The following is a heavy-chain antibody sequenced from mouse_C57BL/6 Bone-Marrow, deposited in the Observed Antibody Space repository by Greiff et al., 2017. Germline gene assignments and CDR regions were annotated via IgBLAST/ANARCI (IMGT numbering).Heavy chain of an antibody. D-gene: IGHD1-1*02. CDR3: TTYGGYCDV. CDR1: GFNIKDDY. Sequence: VQLKQSGAELVRPGASVKLSCTASGFNIKDDYMHWVKQRPEQGLEWIGWIDPENGDTEYASKFQGKATITADTSSNTAYLQLSSLTSEDTAVYYCTTYGGYCDVWGKGTTVTVSS. V-gene: IGHV14-4*01. J-gene: IGHJ1*03. CDR2: IDPENGDT.